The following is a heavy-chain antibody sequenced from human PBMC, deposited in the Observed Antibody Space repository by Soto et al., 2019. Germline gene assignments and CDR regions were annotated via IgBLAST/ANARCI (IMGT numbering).Heavy chain of an antibody. D-gene: IGHD3-22*01. V-gene: IGHV4-59*01. CDR1: GDSISSFY. Sequence: SETLSLTCTVSGDSISSFYWSWIRQPPGKGLEWIGYIYYNGSTNYNPSLKSRVTISVDTSKNQFSLRLSSVTAADTAVYYCARDLGYYDSSGYYYGLAYWGQGTLVTVS. CDR2: IYYNGST. CDR3: ARDLGYYDSSGYYYGLAY. J-gene: IGHJ4*02.